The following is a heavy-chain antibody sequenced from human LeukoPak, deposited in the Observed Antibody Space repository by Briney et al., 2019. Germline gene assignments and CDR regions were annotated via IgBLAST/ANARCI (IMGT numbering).Heavy chain of an antibody. V-gene: IGHV5-51*01. J-gene: IGHJ3*02. Sequence: GESLKISCKDSGYSFANYWIGWVRQMPGKGLEWMGTIYPGDSDTSYSPSFQGQVTISADKSISTAYLQWSSLKASDTAMYYCASLRSYSDAFDIWGQGTMVTVSS. D-gene: IGHD2-21*01. CDR3: ASLRSYSDAFDI. CDR1: GYSFANYW. CDR2: IYPGDSDT.